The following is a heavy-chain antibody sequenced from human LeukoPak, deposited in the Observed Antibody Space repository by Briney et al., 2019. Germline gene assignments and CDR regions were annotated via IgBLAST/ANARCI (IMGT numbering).Heavy chain of an antibody. D-gene: IGHD6-13*01. CDR1: GYTFTSYG. J-gene: IGHJ4*02. Sequence: SVKVSCKASGYTFTSYGISWVRQAPGQGLEWMGMIIPILGIANYAQKFQGRVTITADKSTSTAYMELSSLRSEDTAVYYCARRIAAAGRGGVDYWGQGTLVTVSS. V-gene: IGHV1-69*04. CDR2: IIPILGIA. CDR3: ARRIAAAGRGGVDY.